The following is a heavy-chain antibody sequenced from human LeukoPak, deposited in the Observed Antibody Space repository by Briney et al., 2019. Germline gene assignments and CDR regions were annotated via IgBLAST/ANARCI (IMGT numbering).Heavy chain of an antibody. CDR1: GYSISSGYY. CDR2: IYHSGRT. CDR3: ARLRFGEP. V-gene: IGHV4-38-2*02. J-gene: IGHJ4*02. Sequence: PSETLSLTCTVSGYSISSGYYWGWIRQPPGKGLEWIGSIYHSGRTYDNPSLKSRVTISVDKSKNQFSLKLSSVTAADTAVYYCARLRFGEPWGQGTLVTVSS. D-gene: IGHD3-10*01.